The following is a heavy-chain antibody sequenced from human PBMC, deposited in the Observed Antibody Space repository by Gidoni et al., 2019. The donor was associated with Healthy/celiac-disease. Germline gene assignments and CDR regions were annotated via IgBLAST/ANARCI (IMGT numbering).Heavy chain of an antibody. CDR3: ARGSLPGWYLSASATDY. CDR1: GFTFSSYS. CDR2: ISSSSSYI. V-gene: IGHV3-21*01. D-gene: IGHD6-19*01. Sequence: EVQLVESGGGLVKPGGSLRLSCAASGFTFSSYSMNCVRQAPGKGLEWVSSISSSSSYISYDDSVKGRFTISRDNAKNSLYLQMNSLRAEDTAVYYCARGSLPGWYLSASATDYWGQGTLVTVSS. J-gene: IGHJ4*02.